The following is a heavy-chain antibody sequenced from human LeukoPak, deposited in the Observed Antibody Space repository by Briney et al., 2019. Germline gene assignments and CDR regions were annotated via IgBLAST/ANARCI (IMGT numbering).Heavy chain of an antibody. CDR2: INPNSGGT. CDR3: AREMVAYCGGDCYSSGDYYYYYMDV. V-gene: IGHV1-2*02. J-gene: IGHJ6*03. Sequence: VASVKVSCKASGYTFTGYYMHWVRQAPGQGLEWMGWINPNSGGTNYAQKFQGRVTMTRDTSISTAYMELSRLRSDDTAVYYCAREMVAYCGGDCYSSGDYYYYYMDVWGKGTTVTVSS. CDR1: GYTFTGYY. D-gene: IGHD2-21*02.